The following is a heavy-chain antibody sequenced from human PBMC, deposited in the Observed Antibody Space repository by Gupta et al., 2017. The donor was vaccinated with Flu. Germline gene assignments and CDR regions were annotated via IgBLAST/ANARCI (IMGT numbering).Heavy chain of an antibody. D-gene: IGHD1-26*01. V-gene: IGHV1-2*02. CDR3: ARDLQLEWELAC. J-gene: IGHJ4*02. Sequence: QVQLVQSGAEVTKPGASVKVSCEDSGYTFTGYYMHWVRQAPGQGLEWMGWINPNSGGTTYARKFQGRVTMTRDTSISTAYMELSRLRSDDTAVYYCARDLQLEWELACWGQGTLVTVSS. CDR1: GYTFTGYY. CDR2: INPNSGGT.